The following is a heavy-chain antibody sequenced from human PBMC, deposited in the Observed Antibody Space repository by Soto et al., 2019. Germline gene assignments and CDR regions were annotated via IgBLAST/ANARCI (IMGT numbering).Heavy chain of an antibody. D-gene: IGHD1-1*01. CDR1: GFTFSSYS. V-gene: IGHV3-21*01. CDR3: ARERILERQGPYYYYYGMDV. Sequence: GGSLRLSCAASGFTFSSYSMNWVRQAPGKGLEWVSSISSSSSYIYYADSVKGRFTISRDNAKNSLYLQMNSLRAEDTAVYYCARERILERQGPYYYYYGMDVWGQGTTVTVSS. CDR2: ISSSSSYI. J-gene: IGHJ6*02.